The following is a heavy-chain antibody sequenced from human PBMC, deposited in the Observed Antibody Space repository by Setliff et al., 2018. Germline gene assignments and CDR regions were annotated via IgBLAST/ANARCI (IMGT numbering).Heavy chain of an antibody. CDR2: IKQDGSEK. CDR1: GFTFSRYW. J-gene: IGHJ4*02. CDR3: ARDHIYRGGSWYDYFDS. Sequence: PGGSLRLSCVASGFTFSRYWMSWVRQAPGKGLEWVANIKQDGSEKYYVDSVKGRFSISRDNAENSLYLQMNSLRAEDTAVYYCARDHIYRGGSWYDYFDSWGQGTLVTVSS. D-gene: IGHD2-15*01. V-gene: IGHV3-7*01.